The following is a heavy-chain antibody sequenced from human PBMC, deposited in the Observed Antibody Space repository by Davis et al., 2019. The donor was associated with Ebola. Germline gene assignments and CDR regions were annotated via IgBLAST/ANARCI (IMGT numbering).Heavy chain of an antibody. Sequence: ASVKVSCKASGYTFINYGISWVRQAPGQGLEWMGIINPSGGSTSYAQKFQGRVTMTRDTSTSTVYMELSSLRSEDTAVYYCASNRDTAMPLGAFDIWGQGTMVTVSS. CDR3: ASNRDTAMPLGAFDI. CDR2: INPSGGST. J-gene: IGHJ3*02. D-gene: IGHD5-18*01. CDR1: GYTFINYG. V-gene: IGHV1-46*01.